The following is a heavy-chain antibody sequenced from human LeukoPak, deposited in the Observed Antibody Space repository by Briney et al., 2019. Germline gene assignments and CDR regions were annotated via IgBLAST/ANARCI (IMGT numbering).Heavy chain of an antibody. V-gene: IGHV4-4*09. Sequence: PSEILSLTCTVSGGSISSYYWSWIRQPPGKGLEWIGYIYTSGSTNYNPSLKSRVTISVDTSKNQFSLKLSSVTAADTAVYYCARHFKQWLVTEDAFDIWGQGTMVTVSS. D-gene: IGHD6-19*01. CDR1: GGSISSYY. CDR3: ARHFKQWLVTEDAFDI. CDR2: IYTSGST. J-gene: IGHJ3*02.